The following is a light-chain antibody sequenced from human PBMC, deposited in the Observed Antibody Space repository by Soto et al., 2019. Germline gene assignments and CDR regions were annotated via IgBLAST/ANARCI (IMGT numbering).Light chain of an antibody. CDR1: QSVWSSL. J-gene: IGKJ1*01. V-gene: IGKV3-20*01. CDR2: GAS. Sequence: ETVLTQSPGTLSLSPGERATLSCRASQSVWSSLLAWYQHKPGPTPRLLIYGASSRATGIPDRFSGSGSGTDFTLTISRLEPEDFAVYYCQQYGSPWTFGQGTKVEIK. CDR3: QQYGSPWT.